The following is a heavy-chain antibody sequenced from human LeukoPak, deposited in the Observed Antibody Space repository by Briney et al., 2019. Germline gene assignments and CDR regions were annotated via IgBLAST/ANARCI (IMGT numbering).Heavy chain of an antibody. Sequence: GGSLRLSCAASGFTFSSYWMSWVRQAPGEGLEWVANIKQDESEKYYADSVKGRFTISRDNAKNSLYLQMNSLRAEDTAVYYCARGRSSGWRQNPPPNWGQGTLVTVSS. J-gene: IGHJ4*02. V-gene: IGHV3-7*03. D-gene: IGHD6-19*01. CDR3: ARGRSSGWRQNPPPN. CDR2: IKQDESEK. CDR1: GFTFSSYW.